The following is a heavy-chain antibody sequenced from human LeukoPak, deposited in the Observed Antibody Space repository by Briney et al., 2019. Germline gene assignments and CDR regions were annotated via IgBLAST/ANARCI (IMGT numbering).Heavy chain of an antibody. Sequence: PSETLSLTCTVSGGSISSGSYYWSWLRQPAGKGLEWIGRIYTSGSTNYNPSLKSRVTISVDTSKNQFSLKLSSVTAADTAVYYCARDFGYCSGGSCYSYYYYYMDVWGKGTTVTVSS. CDR2: IYTSGST. CDR1: GGSISSGSYY. J-gene: IGHJ6*03. CDR3: ARDFGYCSGGSCYSYYYYYMDV. D-gene: IGHD2-15*01. V-gene: IGHV4-61*02.